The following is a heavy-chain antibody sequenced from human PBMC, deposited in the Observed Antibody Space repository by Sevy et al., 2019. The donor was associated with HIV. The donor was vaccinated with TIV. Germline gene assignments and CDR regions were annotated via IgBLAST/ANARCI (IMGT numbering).Heavy chain of an antibody. D-gene: IGHD3-3*01. CDR1: GFTFSSYG. CDR2: IWYDGSNK. V-gene: IGHV3-33*01. Sequence: GGSLRLSCAASGFTFSSYGMHWVRQAPGKGLEWVAVIWYDGSNKHYADSVKGRFTISRDNSKNTLYLQMNSLRAEDTAVYYCARDLGITIFGVVIYYYYGMDVWGQGTTVTVSS. J-gene: IGHJ6*02. CDR3: ARDLGITIFGVVIYYYYGMDV.